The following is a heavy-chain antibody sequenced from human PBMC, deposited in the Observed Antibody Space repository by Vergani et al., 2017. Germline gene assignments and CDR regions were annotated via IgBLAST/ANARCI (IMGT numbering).Heavy chain of an antibody. V-gene: IGHV4-31*03. CDR2: IYYSGST. Sequence: QVQLQESGPGLVKPSETLSLTCTVSGGSISSGGYYWSWIRQHAGKGLEWIGYIYYSGSTYYNPSLKSRVTISVDTSKNQFSLKLSSVTAADTAVYYCARDGTLGHGMDVWGQGTTVTVSS. CDR1: GGSISSGGYY. J-gene: IGHJ6*02. D-gene: IGHD1-26*01. CDR3: ARDGTLGHGMDV.